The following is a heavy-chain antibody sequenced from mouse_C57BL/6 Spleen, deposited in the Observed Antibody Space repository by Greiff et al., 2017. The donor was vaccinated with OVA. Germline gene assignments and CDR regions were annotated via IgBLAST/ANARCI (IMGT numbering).Heavy chain of an antibody. CDR1: GFTFSSYG. J-gene: IGHJ4*01. D-gene: IGHD1-1*01. Sequence: EVQVVESGGDLVKPGGSLKLSCAASGFTFSSYGMSWVRQTPDKRLEWVATISSGGSYTYYPDSVKGRFTLSRDNAKNTLYLQMSSLKSEDTAMYYCSTTVVAHYYAMDYWGQGTSVTVSS. V-gene: IGHV5-6*01. CDR3: STTVVAHYYAMDY. CDR2: ISSGGSYT.